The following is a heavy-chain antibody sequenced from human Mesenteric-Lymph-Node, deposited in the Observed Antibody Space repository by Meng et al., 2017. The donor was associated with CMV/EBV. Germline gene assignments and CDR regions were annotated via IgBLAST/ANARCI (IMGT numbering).Heavy chain of an antibody. D-gene: IGHD4-11*01. CDR2: MNPNSGNT. Sequence: ASVKVSCKASGYTFTTSGIAWVRQATGQGLEWMGWMNPNSGNTGYAHKFQGRVTFTRNISISTAYMELSSLRSEDTAVYFCTKDSNYVWFDPWGQGTLVTVSS. CDR3: TKDSNYVWFDP. CDR1: GYTFTTSG. J-gene: IGHJ5*02. V-gene: IGHV1-8*03.